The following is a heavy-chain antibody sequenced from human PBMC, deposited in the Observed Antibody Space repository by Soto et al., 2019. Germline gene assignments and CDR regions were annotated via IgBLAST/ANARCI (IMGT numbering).Heavy chain of an antibody. V-gene: IGHV3-7*03. Sequence: EVQLVESGGTVVQPGGSLRLSCAASGFTFNYYYMTWVRQAPGKGLEWVASIKQDGREKNYVDSLKGRLTISRDNAKNSLSLQMNILRVEDTAIYYCVRDRGAFDLWGQGTMVVVSS. CDR1: GFTFNYYY. J-gene: IGHJ3*01. CDR2: IKQDGREK. CDR3: VRDRGAFDL.